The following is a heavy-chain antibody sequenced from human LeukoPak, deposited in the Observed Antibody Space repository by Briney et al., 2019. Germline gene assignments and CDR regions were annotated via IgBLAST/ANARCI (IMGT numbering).Heavy chain of an antibody. CDR1: GYTLTELS. CDR3: ARETEYCSSTSCHLFDY. CDR2: FDPEDGET. J-gene: IGHJ4*02. Sequence: ASVKVSCKVSGYTLTELSMHWVRQAPGKGLEWMGGFDPEDGETIYAQKFQGRVTMTTDTSTSTAYMELRSLRSDDTAVYYCARETEYCSSTSCHLFDYWGQGTLVTVSS. V-gene: IGHV1-24*01. D-gene: IGHD2-2*01.